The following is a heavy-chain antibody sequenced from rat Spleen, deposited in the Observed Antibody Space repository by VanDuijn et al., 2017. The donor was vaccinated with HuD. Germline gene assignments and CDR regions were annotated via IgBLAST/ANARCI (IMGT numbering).Heavy chain of an antibody. CDR2: IIYDGSST. V-gene: IGHV5-29*01. Sequence: EVQLVESGGDLVQPGRSVKLSCAASGFTFRNYGMAWVRQTLTRGLEWVATIIYDGSSTYYRDSVKGRFTISRDNAKSTLYLQMDSLRSEDTATYYCARHPSNYGWFAYWGQGTLVTVSS. CDR1: GFTFRNYG. CDR3: ARHPSNYGWFAY. J-gene: IGHJ3*01. D-gene: IGHD1-11*01.